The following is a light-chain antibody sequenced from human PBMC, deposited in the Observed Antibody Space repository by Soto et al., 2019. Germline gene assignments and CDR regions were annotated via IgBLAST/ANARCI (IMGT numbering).Light chain of an antibody. J-gene: IGKJ5*01. CDR3: QQYNNWPPIT. CDR1: QSVSSS. Sequence: EIVMTQSPATLSVSPGERAPLSCRASQSVSSSLAWYQQKPGQAPRLLIYGASTRATGIPARFSGSGSGTEFTLTISSLQSEDFAIYYCQQYNNWPPITFGQGTRLEIK. V-gene: IGKV3-15*01. CDR2: GAS.